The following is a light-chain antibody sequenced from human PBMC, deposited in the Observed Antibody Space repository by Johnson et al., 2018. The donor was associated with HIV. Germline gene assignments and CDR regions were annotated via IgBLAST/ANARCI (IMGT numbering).Light chain of an antibody. V-gene: IGLV1-51*01. Sequence: HSVLTQPPSVSAAPGQKVTISCSGSSCDIGNNYVSWHQKFPGAAPKVLIYDNDKRPSGIPDRFFGSKSGTSATLDITGLQTGDEGDYYCGAWDSSLNAYVFGAGTKVTVL. J-gene: IGLJ1*01. CDR3: GAWDSSLNAYV. CDR2: DND. CDR1: SCDIGNNY.